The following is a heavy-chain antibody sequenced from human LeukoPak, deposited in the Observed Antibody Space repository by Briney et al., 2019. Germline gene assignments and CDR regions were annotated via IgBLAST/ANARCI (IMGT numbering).Heavy chain of an antibody. CDR1: GFTVSSNY. Sequence: TGGSQRLSRAASGFTVSSNYMSWVRQAPGKGLEWVSVIYSGGSTYYADSVKGRFTISRDNSKNTLYLQMNSLRAEDTAVYYCAKEGDKSYYFYFQHWGQGTLVTVSS. V-gene: IGHV3-66*01. D-gene: IGHD1-26*01. J-gene: IGHJ1*01. CDR3: AKEGDKSYYFYFQH. CDR2: IYSGGST.